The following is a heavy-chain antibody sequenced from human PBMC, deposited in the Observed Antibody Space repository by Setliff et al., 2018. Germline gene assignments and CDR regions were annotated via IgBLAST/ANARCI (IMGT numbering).Heavy chain of an antibody. Sequence: ASETLSLTCAVSGGSITSGSYYWSWIRQPAGEGLEWLGRLHTSGSTTYNPALNSRVTISVDTSTNQFSLRLTSLTAADTAVYFCARDNTTLGATDHWGQGTLVTVSS. J-gene: IGHJ5*02. V-gene: IGHV4-61*02. CDR3: ARDNTTLGATDH. D-gene: IGHD1-26*01. CDR2: LHTSGST. CDR1: GGSITSGSYY.